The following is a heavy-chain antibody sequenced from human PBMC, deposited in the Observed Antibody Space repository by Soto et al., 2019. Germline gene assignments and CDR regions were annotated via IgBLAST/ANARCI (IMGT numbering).Heavy chain of an antibody. CDR3: AKDNAPIAAAGNDY. D-gene: IGHD6-13*01. CDR2: ISGSGGSK. Sequence: SLRLSCAASGFTFSSYAMSWVRQAPGKGLEWVSAISGSGGSKYYADSVKGRFTISRDNSKNTLYLQMNSLRAEDTVVYYCAKDNAPIAAAGNDYWGQGTLVTVSS. V-gene: IGHV3-23*01. CDR1: GFTFSSYA. J-gene: IGHJ4*02.